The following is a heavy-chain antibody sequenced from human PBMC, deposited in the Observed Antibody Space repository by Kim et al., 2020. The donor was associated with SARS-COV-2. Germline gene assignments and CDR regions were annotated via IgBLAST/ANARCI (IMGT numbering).Heavy chain of an antibody. CDR2: IYHSGST. V-gene: IGHV4-4*02. CDR3: ARESTYYYGSGSYYAGGYFDY. Sequence: SETLSLTCAVSGGSISSSNWWSWVRQPPGKGLEWIGEIYHSGSTNYNPSLKSRVTISVDKSKNQFSLKLSSVTAADTAVYYCARESTYYYGSGSYYAGGYFDYWGQGTLVTVSS. CDR1: GGSISSSNW. D-gene: IGHD3-10*01. J-gene: IGHJ4*02.